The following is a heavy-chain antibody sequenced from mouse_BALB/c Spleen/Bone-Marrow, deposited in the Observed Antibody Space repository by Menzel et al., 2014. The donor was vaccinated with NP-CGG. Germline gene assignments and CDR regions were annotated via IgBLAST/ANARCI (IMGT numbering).Heavy chain of an antibody. V-gene: IGHV1-54*03. D-gene: IGHD4-1*01. J-gene: IGHJ2*01. CDR1: GYAFTNYL. Sequence: LVESGAELVRPGTSVKVSCKASGYAFTNYLIEWVKQRPGQGLEWIGVINPGSGATNYNENFKGKATLTADKSSSTPYMQLSSLTSDDSAVYFCARRLTGTLYLDYWGQGTTLTVSS. CDR3: ARRLTGTLYLDY. CDR2: INPGSGAT.